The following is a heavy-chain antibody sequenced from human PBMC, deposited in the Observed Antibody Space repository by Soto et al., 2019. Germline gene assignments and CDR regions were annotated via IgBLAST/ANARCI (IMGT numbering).Heavy chain of an antibody. J-gene: IGHJ6*03. CDR3: ARDPCLPGSPGAYSYRAV. CDR1: GGTFSSYT. CDR2: IIPILGIA. D-gene: IGHD2-15*01. Sequence: SVKVSCKASGGTFSSYTISWVRQAPGQGLEWMGRIIPILGIANYAQKFQGRVTITADKSTSTAYMELSSLRSEDTAVYYCARDPCLPGSPGAYSYRAVWGKGPTVPVPS. V-gene: IGHV1-69*04.